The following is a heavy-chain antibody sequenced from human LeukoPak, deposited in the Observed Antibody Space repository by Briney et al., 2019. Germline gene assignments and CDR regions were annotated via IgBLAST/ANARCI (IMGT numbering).Heavy chain of an antibody. D-gene: IGHD3-10*01. CDR2: IKQDGSEK. J-gene: IGHJ4*02. V-gene: IGHV3-7*01. CDR1: GFTFSSYW. CDR3: AKEGGSGSYITGYFDY. Sequence: PGGSLRLSCAASGFTFSSYWMSWVRQAPGKGLEWVANIKQDGSEKYYVDSVKGRFTISRDNAKNSLYLQMNSLRAEDTAVYYCAKEGGSGSYITGYFDYWGQGTLVTVSS.